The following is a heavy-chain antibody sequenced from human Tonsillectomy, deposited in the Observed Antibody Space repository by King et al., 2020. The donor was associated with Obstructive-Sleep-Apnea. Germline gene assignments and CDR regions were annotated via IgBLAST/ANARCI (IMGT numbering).Heavy chain of an antibody. V-gene: IGHV4-59*01. CDR2: IYYIWST. J-gene: IGHJ2*01. D-gene: IGHD6-13*01. Sequence: QLQESGPGLVKPSETLSLTCTVSGGSISSYYWSWIRQPPGKGLEWIGYIYYIWSTNYNPSLKSRVTISVDTSKNQFSLKLSSVTAADTAVYYCARTLSIAAAGTGWYFDLWGRGTLVTVSS. CDR1: GGSISSYY. CDR3: ARTLSIAAAGTGWYFDL.